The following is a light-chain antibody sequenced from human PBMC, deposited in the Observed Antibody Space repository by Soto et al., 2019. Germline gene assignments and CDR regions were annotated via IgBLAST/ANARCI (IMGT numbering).Light chain of an antibody. J-gene: IGLJ1*01. V-gene: IGLV1-40*01. Sequence: QSALTQPPSVSGAPGQSVTIACPGGRANIGAGYDVHWYQQLPGTAPKLLIYGNSNRPSGVPDRFSGSKSGTSASLAITGLQAEDEADYYCQSYDSSLSGSGVFGTGTKVTVL. CDR1: RANIGAGYD. CDR3: QSYDSSLSGSGV. CDR2: GNS.